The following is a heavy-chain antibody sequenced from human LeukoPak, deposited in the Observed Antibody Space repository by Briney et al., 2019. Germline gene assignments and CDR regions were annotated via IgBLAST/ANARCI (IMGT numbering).Heavy chain of an antibody. V-gene: IGHV1-69*13. D-gene: IGHD6-13*01. CDR3: ARVQMVYAFDI. CDR2: IIPIFGTA. Sequence: SVKASCKASGGTFSSYAISWVRQAPGQGLEWMGGIIPIFGTANYAQKFQGRVTITADESTSTAYMELSSLRSEDTAVYHCARVQMVYAFDIWGQGTMVTVSS. CDR1: GGTFSSYA. J-gene: IGHJ3*02.